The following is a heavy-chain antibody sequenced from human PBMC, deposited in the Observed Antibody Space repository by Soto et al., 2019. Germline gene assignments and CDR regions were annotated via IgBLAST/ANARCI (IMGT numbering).Heavy chain of an antibody. CDR3: ARVGIAVAGSYYYYGMDV. Sequence: QVQLQESGPGLMKPSETLSLTCTVSGGSISSYYWSWIRQPAGKGLEWIGRIYTSGSTNYNPSLKSRVTMSVDTSKNQFSLKLSSVTAADTAVYYCARVGIAVAGSYYYYGMDVWGQGTTVTVSS. J-gene: IGHJ6*02. CDR2: IYTSGST. D-gene: IGHD6-19*01. V-gene: IGHV4-4*07. CDR1: GGSISSYY.